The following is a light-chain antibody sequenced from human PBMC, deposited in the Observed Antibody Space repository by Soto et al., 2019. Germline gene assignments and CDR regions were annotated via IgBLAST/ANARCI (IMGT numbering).Light chain of an antibody. J-gene: IGKJ2*01. CDR1: QSVSNN. CDR3: QQRSNWPRT. Sequence: EIVLTQSSATLSLSPGERATLSCRASQSVSNNLGWYQQKPGQAPRLLIYDASNRATDIPARFSGSGSGTDFTLTINSLEPADFAVYYCQQRSNWPRTFGQGTKLEIK. CDR2: DAS. V-gene: IGKV3-11*01.